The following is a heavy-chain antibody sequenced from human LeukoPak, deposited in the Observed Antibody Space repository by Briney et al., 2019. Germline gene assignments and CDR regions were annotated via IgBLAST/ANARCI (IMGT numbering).Heavy chain of an antibody. CDR3: ARDQGEFYGSGEWGSDY. V-gene: IGHV1-18*01. D-gene: IGHD3-10*01. Sequence: ASVKVSCKASGYTFTSYGISWVRQAPGQGLEWMGWISAYNGNTNYAQKLQGRVTMTTDTSTSTAYMELRSLRSDDTAVYYCARDQGEFYGSGEWGSDYWGQGTLVTVSS. CDR2: ISAYNGNT. CDR1: GYTFTSYG. J-gene: IGHJ4*02.